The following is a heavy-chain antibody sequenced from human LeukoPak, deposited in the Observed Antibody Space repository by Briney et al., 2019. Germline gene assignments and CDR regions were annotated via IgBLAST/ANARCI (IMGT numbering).Heavy chain of an antibody. V-gene: IGHV4-39*01. CDR1: GGSISSSGDY. CDR3: ARISYYDNYGFYLFDY. J-gene: IGHJ4*02. Sequence: PSETLSLTCTVSGGSISSSGDYWGWLRQPPGEGLEWIGTIYYSGSNQYNPSLKSRLTISVDTSRNQFSLNLSSVTAADTAVYYCARISYYDNYGFYLFDYWGQGILVTVSS. CDR2: IYYSGSN. D-gene: IGHD3-22*01.